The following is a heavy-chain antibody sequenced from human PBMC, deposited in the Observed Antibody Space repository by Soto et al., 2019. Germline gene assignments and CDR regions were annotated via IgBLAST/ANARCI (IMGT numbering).Heavy chain of an antibody. CDR1: GGSVSNYT. D-gene: IGHD4-4*01. CDR3: AGDSAYSNYAFDF. Sequence: QVQLVQSGAEVKKPGSSVKVSCKASGGSVSNYTLSWVRQAPGQGLQWMGRIIPILGRANYAENFQGRLTIIADKSTSTAYMELSSLRSVDTAVYFCAGDSAYSNYAFDFWGQGTLVIVSS. CDR2: IIPILGRA. V-gene: IGHV1-69*08. J-gene: IGHJ4*02.